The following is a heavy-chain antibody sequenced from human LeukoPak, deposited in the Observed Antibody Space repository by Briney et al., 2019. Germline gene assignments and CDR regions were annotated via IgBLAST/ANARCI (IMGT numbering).Heavy chain of an antibody. CDR2: INEDGSNK. D-gene: IGHD6-19*01. CDR3: TRVIVAVPGYFDYFDF. Sequence: PGGSLRLSCAASGFSFSNHYMRWIRRAPGKGLEWVANINEDGSNKWHLGSVKGRFTVSRDNARNALYLQMNSLRVEDTAVYYCTRVIVAVPGYFDYFDFWGQGALVTVSS. CDR1: GFSFSNHY. V-gene: IGHV3-7*01. J-gene: IGHJ4*02.